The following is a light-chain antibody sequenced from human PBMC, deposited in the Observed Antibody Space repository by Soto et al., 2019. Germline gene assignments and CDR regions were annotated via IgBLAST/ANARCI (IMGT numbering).Light chain of an antibody. V-gene: IGKV3-20*01. J-gene: IGKJ1*01. CDR2: GAS. CDR3: QQEET. CDR1: QSVSSSY. Sequence: VFTQSPGTLSLSPGERATLSCRASQSVSSSYLAWYQQKPGQAPRLLIYGASSRATGIPDRFSGSGSGTDFTLTISRLEPEDFAVYYCQQEETFGQGTKVDIK.